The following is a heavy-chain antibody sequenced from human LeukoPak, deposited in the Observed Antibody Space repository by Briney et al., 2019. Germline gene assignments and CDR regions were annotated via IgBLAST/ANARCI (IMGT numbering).Heavy chain of an antibody. V-gene: IGHV3-23*01. Sequence: GGSLRLSCAASGFTVSSNYMSWVRQAPGKGLEWVSAISGSGGSTYYADSVKGRFTISRDNSKNTLYLQMNSLRAEDTAVYYCAKDAYLYYGMDVWGQGTTVTVSS. CDR2: ISGSGGST. J-gene: IGHJ6*02. CDR3: AKDAYLYYGMDV. CDR1: GFTVSSNY.